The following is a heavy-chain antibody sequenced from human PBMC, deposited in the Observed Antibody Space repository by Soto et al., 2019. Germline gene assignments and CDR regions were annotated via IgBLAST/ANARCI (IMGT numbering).Heavy chain of an antibody. J-gene: IGHJ6*02. V-gene: IGHV1-18*01. CDR3: ARGGVSSSWSIVYYYGMDV. Sequence: QVQLVQSGAEVKKPGASVKVSCKASGYTFTSYGISWVRQAPGQGLEWMGWISAYNGNTNYAQKLQGRVTMTTDTXXSXAXTELRSLRSDDTAVYYCARGGVSSSWSIVYYYGMDVWGQGTTVTVSS. D-gene: IGHD6-13*01. CDR2: ISAYNGNT. CDR1: GYTFTSYG.